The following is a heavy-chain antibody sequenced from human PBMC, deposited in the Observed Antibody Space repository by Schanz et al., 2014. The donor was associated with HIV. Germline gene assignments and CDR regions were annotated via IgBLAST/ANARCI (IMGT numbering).Heavy chain of an antibody. D-gene: IGHD3-10*01. J-gene: IGHJ6*02. V-gene: IGHV3-23*04. CDR2: VSGGGGGR. CDR3: ARDILWFGELGGMDV. Sequence: EVQLVESGGDLVQPGGSLRLSCAASGFTFSNYAMSWVRQAPGKGLVWVSTVSGGGGGRDYADSVKGRFTISRDNSKNTLYLQMNSLRAEDTAVYYCARDILWFGELGGMDVWGQGTTVTVSS. CDR1: GFTFSNYA.